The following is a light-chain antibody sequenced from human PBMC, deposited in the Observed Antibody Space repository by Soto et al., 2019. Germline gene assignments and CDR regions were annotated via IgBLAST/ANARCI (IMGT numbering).Light chain of an antibody. CDR3: SSYTSGSAWV. V-gene: IGLV2-14*01. Sequence: QSALTQPASVSGSPGQSITISCTGTRSDVGGYDYVSWYQQHPGKTPKLIIYEVSNRPSGISNRFSGSKSAYTASLTISGLQTEDEADYYCSSYTSGSAWVFGGGTKLTVL. CDR1: RSDVGGYDY. CDR2: EVS. J-gene: IGLJ3*02.